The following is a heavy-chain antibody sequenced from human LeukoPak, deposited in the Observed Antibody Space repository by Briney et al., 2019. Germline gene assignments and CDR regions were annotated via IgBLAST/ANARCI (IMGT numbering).Heavy chain of an antibody. J-gene: IGHJ4*02. D-gene: IGHD3-22*01. CDR3: ARVFHGPLYYYDSSGRRGLDY. Sequence: GGSLRLSCAASGFTFSSYWMSWVRQTPGKGLEWVANIKQDGNDKYYVDSVKGRSTISRDNAKNSLYLQMNSLRAEDTAVYYCARVFHGPLYYYDSSGRRGLDYWGQVTLVTVSS. CDR2: IKQDGNDK. V-gene: IGHV3-7*01. CDR1: GFTFSSYW.